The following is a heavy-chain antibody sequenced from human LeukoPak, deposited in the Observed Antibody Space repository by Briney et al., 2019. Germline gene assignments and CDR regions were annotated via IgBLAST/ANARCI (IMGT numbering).Heavy chain of an antibody. CDR3: ATNPHYYDSSGYYMGFAFDI. Sequence: ASVKVSCKASGGTFSSYAISWVRQAPGQGLEWMGGIIPIFGTANYAQKFQGRVTITTDESTSTAYMELSSLRSEDTAAYYCATNPHYYDSSGYYMGFAFDIWGQGTMVTVSS. CDR2: IIPIFGTA. CDR1: GGTFSSYA. J-gene: IGHJ3*02. D-gene: IGHD3-22*01. V-gene: IGHV1-69*05.